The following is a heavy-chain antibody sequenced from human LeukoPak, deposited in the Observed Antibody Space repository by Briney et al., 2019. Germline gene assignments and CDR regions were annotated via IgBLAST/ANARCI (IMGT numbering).Heavy chain of an antibody. CDR2: IYGGGST. Sequence: PGGSLRLSCAASGFTVSSNYMSWVRQAPGKGLEWVSVIYGGGSTYYADSVKGRFTVSRDNSKNTLYLQMNSLRAGDTAVYYCARDLVRGDCSSTSCYGENWGQGTLVTVSS. V-gene: IGHV3-53*01. D-gene: IGHD2-2*01. CDR1: GFTVSSNY. CDR3: ARDLVRGDCSSTSCYGEN. J-gene: IGHJ4*02.